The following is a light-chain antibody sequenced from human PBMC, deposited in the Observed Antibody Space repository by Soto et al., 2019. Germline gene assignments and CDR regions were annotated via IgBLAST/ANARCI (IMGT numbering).Light chain of an antibody. CDR1: QNISSY. V-gene: IGKV1-39*01. CDR2: AAS. J-gene: IGKJ2*01. CDR3: QQSYSTLMYT. Sequence: DIQMTQSPSSLSASVGDRVNITCRASQNISSYLNWYQQKPVKAPKLLIYAASSLQSGVPSRFSGSGSGTDFTLTISSLQPEDFATYYCQQSYSTLMYTFGQGTKVDIK.